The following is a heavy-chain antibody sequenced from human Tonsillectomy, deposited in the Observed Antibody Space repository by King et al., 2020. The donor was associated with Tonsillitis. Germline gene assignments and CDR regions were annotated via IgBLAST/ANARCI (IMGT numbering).Heavy chain of an antibody. J-gene: IGHJ4*02. Sequence: EVQLVESGGGLVQPGGSLRLSCTASGFTFDDYAMHWVRQAPGKGLEWVSGISWNSGSIGYADSVKGRFTISRDNAKNSLYLQMNSLRAEDTALYYCAKEKFHYWGEGTMHTVSS. CDR3: AKEKFHY. CDR1: GFTFDDYA. CDR2: ISWNSGSI. V-gene: IGHV3-9*01.